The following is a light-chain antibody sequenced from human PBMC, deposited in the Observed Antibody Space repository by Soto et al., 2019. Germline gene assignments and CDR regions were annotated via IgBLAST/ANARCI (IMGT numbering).Light chain of an antibody. CDR3: QTWGTGGDVV. J-gene: IGLJ2*01. CDR2: LNSDGRH. Sequence: QLVLTQSPSASASLGASVKLTCTLSSGHSTYAIAWHQQQPEKGPRYLMKLNSDGRHSKGDGIPDRFSGTSSGAERYLTISSLQSEDEADYYSQTWGTGGDVVFGGGTKVTVL. V-gene: IGLV4-69*01. CDR1: SGHSTYA.